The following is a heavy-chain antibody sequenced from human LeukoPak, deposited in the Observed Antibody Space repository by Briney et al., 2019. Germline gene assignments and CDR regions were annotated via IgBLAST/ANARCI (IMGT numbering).Heavy chain of an antibody. CDR1: GFTFDDYT. CDR3: AKEDYCGGDCYSGYFDY. CDR2: ISWDGGST. D-gene: IGHD2-21*02. J-gene: IGHJ4*02. V-gene: IGHV3-43*01. Sequence: GGSLRLSCAASGFTFDDYTMHWVRQAPGKGLEWVSLISWDGGSTYYADSVKGRFTISRDNSKNSLYLQMNSLRTEDTALYYCAKEDYCGGDCYSGYFDYWGQGTLVTVSS.